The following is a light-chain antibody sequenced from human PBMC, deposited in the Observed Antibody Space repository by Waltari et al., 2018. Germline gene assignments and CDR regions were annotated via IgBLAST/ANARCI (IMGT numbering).Light chain of an antibody. Sequence: DIVMTQSPDSLAVSLGERATINCKSSQSVLSSSNNKNYLGWYQQKQGQPPKLLVSWASTRESGVPDRFSDSGSGTDFTLTISSLQAEDVAVYYCQQCYNFPYTFGQGTKLEIK. CDR1: QSVLSSSNNKNY. CDR3: QQCYNFPYT. J-gene: IGKJ2*01. V-gene: IGKV4-1*01. CDR2: WAS.